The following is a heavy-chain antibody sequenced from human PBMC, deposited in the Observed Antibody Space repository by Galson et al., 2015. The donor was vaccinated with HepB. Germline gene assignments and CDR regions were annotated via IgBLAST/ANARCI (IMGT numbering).Heavy chain of an antibody. J-gene: IGHJ4*02. CDR1: GYTFTSYY. V-gene: IGHV1-46*01. D-gene: IGHD5-24*01. CDR3: ARELSPIIITPGCFDS. Sequence: SVKVSCKASGYTFTSYYMHWVQQAPGQGLEWMGIIDPSGGNTTYAQKFQGRVTMTRDTSTSTVYMDLSSLRSEDTAVYYCARELSPIIITPGCFDSWGQGTLVTVSS. CDR2: IDPSGGNT.